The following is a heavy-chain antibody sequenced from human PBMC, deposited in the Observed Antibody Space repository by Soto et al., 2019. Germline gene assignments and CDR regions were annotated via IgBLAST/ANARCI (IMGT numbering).Heavy chain of an antibody. D-gene: IGHD3-16*01. CDR1: EFTFRGYA. J-gene: IGHJ4*02. Sequence: GGSLRLSCAGSEFTFRGYAMSWVRQAPGKGLEWVTAITGSGGSTYHADSVKGRFTISRDNSKNTLYLQMNSLRAEDTAVYYCAKGSANASPYYFDFWGQGTLVTVSS. CDR2: ITGSGGST. CDR3: AKGSANASPYYFDF. V-gene: IGHV3-23*01.